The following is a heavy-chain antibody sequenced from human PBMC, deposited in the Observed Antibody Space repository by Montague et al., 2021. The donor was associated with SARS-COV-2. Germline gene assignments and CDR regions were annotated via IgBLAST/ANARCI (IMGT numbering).Heavy chain of an antibody. CDR2: IYYSGST. CDR1: GGSISSSSYY. V-gene: IGHV4-39*01. CDR3: ARQVGTMIVVVIIKLRYYFDY. D-gene: IGHD3-22*01. Sequence: SETPSLTCTVSGGSISSSSYYWGWIRQPPGKGLEWIGSIYYSGSTYYNPSLKSRVTISVDTSKNQFSLKLSSVTAADTAVYYCARQVGTMIVVVIIKLRYYFDYWGQGTLVTVSS. J-gene: IGHJ4*02.